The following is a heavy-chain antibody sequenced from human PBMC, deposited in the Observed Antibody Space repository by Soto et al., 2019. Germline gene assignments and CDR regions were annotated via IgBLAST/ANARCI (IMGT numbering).Heavy chain of an antibody. Sequence: SLRLSCAASGFTFSSYGMHWVRQAPGKGLEWVAFISYDGHNNYYADSVKGRFTISRVNSKSMQFLYMSGLRAYVTVVYYCARDYISAVTFFFDYWGRGALVTVSS. D-gene: IGHD4-17*01. CDR1: GFTFSSYG. V-gene: IGHV3-30*19. CDR2: ISYDGHNN. J-gene: IGHJ4*02. CDR3: ARDYISAVTFFFDY.